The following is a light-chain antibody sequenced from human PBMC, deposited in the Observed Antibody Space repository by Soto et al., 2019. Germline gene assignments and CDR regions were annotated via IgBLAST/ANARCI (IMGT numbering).Light chain of an antibody. CDR2: DAS. CDR1: QSVSDN. CDR3: QQYNNWPGT. Sequence: EIVKTQSPGTLSVSPGERATLSCRASQSVSDNLAWYQKKPGQGPRLLIYDASTRASGIPARFSGSGTGTEFTLTISSLQSEDFAVYYCQQYNNWPGTFGQGTKVEIK. V-gene: IGKV3-15*01. J-gene: IGKJ1*01.